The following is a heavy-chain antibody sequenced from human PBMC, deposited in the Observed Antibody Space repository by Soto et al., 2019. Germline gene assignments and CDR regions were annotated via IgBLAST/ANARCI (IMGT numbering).Heavy chain of an antibody. CDR2: ISSSSSYI. CDR1: GFTFSSYW. D-gene: IGHD6-6*01. Sequence: RLSCAASGFTFSSYWMSWVRQAPGKGLEWVSSISSSSSYIYYADSVKGRFTISRDNAKNSLYLQMNSLRAEDTAVYYCARALRSSSDAFDIWGQGTMVTVSS. V-gene: IGHV3-21*01. CDR3: ARALRSSSDAFDI. J-gene: IGHJ3*02.